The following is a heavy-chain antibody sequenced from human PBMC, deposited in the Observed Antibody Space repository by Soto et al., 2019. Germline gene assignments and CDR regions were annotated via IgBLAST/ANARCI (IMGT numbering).Heavy chain of an antibody. V-gene: IGHV3-30*18. CDR1: GFSFSTYG. J-gene: IGHJ4*02. D-gene: IGHD1-1*01. CDR2: ISNDGSNK. Sequence: QVHLVESGGGVVQPGRSLRLSCAASGFSFSTYGMHWVRQAPGKGLEWVAFISNDGSNKYYADSVKGRFTISRDNSKNTLYLQMHSLRAEDTALYYCAKGLGYYWPFDYWGQGTLVTVSS. CDR3: AKGLGYYWPFDY.